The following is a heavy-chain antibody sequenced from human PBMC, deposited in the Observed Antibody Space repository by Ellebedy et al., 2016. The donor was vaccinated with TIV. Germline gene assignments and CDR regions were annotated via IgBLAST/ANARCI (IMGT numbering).Heavy chain of an antibody. CDR1: GFTFSSYA. D-gene: IGHD3-16*01. CDR3: AKDQVGGDGRWVFDI. J-gene: IGHJ3*02. CDR2: IFAGGNKI. V-gene: IGHV3-23*01. Sequence: GESLKISCAAYGFTFSSYAMSWVRQTPGKGLEWVSAIFAGGNKIYYAESVKGRFTISRDNSKNTLFLQMNSLRAEDTAIYYCAKDQVGGDGRWVFDIWGQGTMVTVSS.